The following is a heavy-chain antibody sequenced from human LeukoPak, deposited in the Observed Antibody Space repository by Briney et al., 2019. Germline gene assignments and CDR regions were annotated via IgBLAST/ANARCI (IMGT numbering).Heavy chain of an antibody. J-gene: IGHJ4*02. V-gene: IGHV4-61*02. CDR1: GGSISSGSYH. D-gene: IGHD3-22*01. CDR2: IYTSGST. Sequence: SQTLSLTCTVSGGSISSGSYHWSWIRQPAGKGLEWIGRIYTSGSTNYNPSLKSRVTISVDTSKNQFSLKLSSVTAADTAVYYCARSEDYYDSSGYSPKYYFDYWGQGTLVTVSS. CDR3: ARSEDYYDSSGYSPKYYFDY.